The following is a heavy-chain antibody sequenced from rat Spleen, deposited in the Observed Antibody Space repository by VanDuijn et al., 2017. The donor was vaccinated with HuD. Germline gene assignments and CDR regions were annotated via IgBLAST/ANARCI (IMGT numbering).Heavy chain of an antibody. CDR1: GFTFSNYY. V-gene: IGHV5-29*01. D-gene: IGHD1-11*01. CDR2: ISYDGSST. J-gene: IGHJ2*01. Sequence: EVQLVESGGGLVQPGRSLKLSCAASGFTFSNYYMAWVRQAPTKGLEWVATISYDGSSTYYRDSVKGRFTISRDNAKSTLYLQMDSLRSEDTATYYCARDNYGGDYWGQGVMVTVSS. CDR3: ARDNYGGDY.